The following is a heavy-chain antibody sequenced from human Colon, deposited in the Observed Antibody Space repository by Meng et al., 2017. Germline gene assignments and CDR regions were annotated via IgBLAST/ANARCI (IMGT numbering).Heavy chain of an antibody. CDR3: AKELGAPGY. CDR2: ISGSGGST. J-gene: IGHJ4*02. V-gene: IGHV3-23*04. Sequence: VKPVESWRWLVQPGGSLVLSCAASGFTCSSYAMCWVRQARGKGLEWVSAISGSGGSTYYADSVKGRFTISRDNSKNTLYLQMNSLRAEDTAVYYCAKELGAPGYWGQGTLVTVSS. D-gene: IGHD1-26*01. CDR1: GFTCSSYA.